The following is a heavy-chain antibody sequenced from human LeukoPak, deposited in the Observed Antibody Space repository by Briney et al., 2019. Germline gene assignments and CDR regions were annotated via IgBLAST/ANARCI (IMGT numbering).Heavy chain of an antibody. V-gene: IGHV4-59*01. CDR1: GGSISSYY. CDR2: IYYSGST. D-gene: IGHD3-22*01. J-gene: IGHJ5*02. Sequence: SETLSLTCTVSGGSISSYYWSWIRQPPGKGLEWIGYIYYSGSTNYNPSLKSRVTISVDTSKNQFSLKLSSVTAADTAVYYCARDYYDLGDNWFDPWGQGTLVTVSS. CDR3: ARDYYDLGDNWFDP.